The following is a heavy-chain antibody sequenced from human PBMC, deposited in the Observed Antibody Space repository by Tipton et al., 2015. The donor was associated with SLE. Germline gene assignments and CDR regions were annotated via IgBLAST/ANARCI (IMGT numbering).Heavy chain of an antibody. CDR1: GYSISSGYY. D-gene: IGHD4-11*01. V-gene: IGHV4-38-2*02. CDR2: VNRGGST. CDR3: ARRYSTAFDI. J-gene: IGHJ3*02. Sequence: GLVKPSETLSLICTVSGYSISSGYYWGRIRQAPGKGLEWIGEVNRGGSTNYNPSLKSRVVMSMDTSKNQFSLKLSSVTAADTAVYYCARRYSTAFDIWGQGTMVTVSS.